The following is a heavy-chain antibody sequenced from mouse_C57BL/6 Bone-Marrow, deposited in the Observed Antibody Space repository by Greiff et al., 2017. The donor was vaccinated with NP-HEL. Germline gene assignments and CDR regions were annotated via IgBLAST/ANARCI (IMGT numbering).Heavy chain of an antibody. J-gene: IGHJ1*03. CDR2: ISDGGSYT. D-gene: IGHD1-1*01. V-gene: IGHV5-4*01. CDR3: ASVITTVVDWYFDV. CDR1: GFTFSSYA. Sequence: EVQRVESGGGLVKPGGSLKLSCAASGFTFSSYAMSWVRQTPEKRLEWVATISDGGSYTYYPDNVKGRFTISRDNAKNNLYLQMSHLKSEDTAMYYCASVITTVVDWYFDVWGTGTTVTVSS.